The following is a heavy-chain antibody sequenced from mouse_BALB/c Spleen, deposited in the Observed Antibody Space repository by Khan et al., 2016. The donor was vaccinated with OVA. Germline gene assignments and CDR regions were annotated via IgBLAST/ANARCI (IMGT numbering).Heavy chain of an antibody. D-gene: IGHD2-14*01. CDR1: GFSLTNYG. CDR2: IWSDGST. Sequence: QVQLKQSGPGLVAPSQSLSITCTISGFSLTNYGVHWVRQPPGKGLEWLVVIWSDGSTTYTSALKSRLSISKDNSKSQVFLKVNRRQTEDTAMYFWARHDRYFYAFDYWGQGTSVTVSS. CDR3: ARHDRYFYAFDY. V-gene: IGHV2-6-1*01. J-gene: IGHJ4*01.